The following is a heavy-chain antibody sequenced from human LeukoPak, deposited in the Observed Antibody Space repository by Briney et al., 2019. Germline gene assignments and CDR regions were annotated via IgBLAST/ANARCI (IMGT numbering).Heavy chain of an antibody. V-gene: IGHV3-30*02. CDR3: ANVGGWDY. Sequence: GGSLRLSWAASGFNFSTYGMHWVRQAPGKGLEWVAVIWYDGSIKNYADSVKGRFTISRDNSKNTVYLQMNSLRAEDTAVYYCANVGGWDYWGQGTLVTVSS. D-gene: IGHD6-19*01. CDR2: IWYDGSIK. J-gene: IGHJ4*02. CDR1: GFNFSTYG.